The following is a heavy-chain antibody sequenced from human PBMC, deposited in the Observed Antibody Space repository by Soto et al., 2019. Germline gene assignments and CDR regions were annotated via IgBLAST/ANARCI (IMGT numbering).Heavy chain of an antibody. Sequence: SETLSLTCTVSGGSISDYYWSWIRQPSGKGLEWIGYIYYGWSTNYNPSLKSRVTISVDTSKNQFSLKLISVTAADTAVYYCARDREYYDSSGLYFDYWGQGTLVTVSS. D-gene: IGHD3-22*01. J-gene: IGHJ4*02. CDR3: ARDREYYDSSGLYFDY. CDR2: IYYGWST. CDR1: GGSISDYY. V-gene: IGHV4-59*01.